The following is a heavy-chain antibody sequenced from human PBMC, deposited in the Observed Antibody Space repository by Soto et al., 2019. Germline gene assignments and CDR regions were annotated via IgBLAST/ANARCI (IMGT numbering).Heavy chain of an antibody. CDR1: GYTFTSYA. Sequence: ASVKVSCKASGYTFTSYAMHWVRQAPGQRLEWMGWINAGNGNTKYSQKFQGRVTITRDTSASTAFLELSRLRSEDTAVYYRARGHNAVVPAARHNWYGPCRQGTLVTVSS. CDR2: INAGNGNT. CDR3: ARGHNAVVPAARHNWYGP. D-gene: IGHD2-2*01. V-gene: IGHV1-3*01. J-gene: IGHJ5*02.